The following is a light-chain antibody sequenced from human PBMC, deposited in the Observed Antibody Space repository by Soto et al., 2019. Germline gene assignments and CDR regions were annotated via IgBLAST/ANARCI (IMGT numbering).Light chain of an antibody. CDR2: DVT. Sequence: QSVLTQPASVSGSPGQSITISCTGTSSDVGGYNYVSWYQQHPGKAPKLMIYDVTNRPSGVSNRFSGYKSGNTASLTNSGLQAEDEADYYCSSYTSSSTYVFGTGTKVTVL. V-gene: IGLV2-14*03. CDR3: SSYTSSSTYV. J-gene: IGLJ1*01. CDR1: SSDVGGYNY.